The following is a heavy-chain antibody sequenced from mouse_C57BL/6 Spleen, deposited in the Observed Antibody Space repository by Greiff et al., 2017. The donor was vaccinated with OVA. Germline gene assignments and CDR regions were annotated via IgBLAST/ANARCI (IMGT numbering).Heavy chain of an antibody. CDR3: VRRLNRSYAMDY. CDR2: IRSKSNNYET. Sequence: DVLLVESGGGLVQPKGSLKLSCAASGFSFNTYAMNWVRQAPGKGLEWVARIRSKSNNYETYYADSVKARFTISRDDSESMLYLKMNNVKAEDTAMDYCVRRLNRSYAMDYWGQGTSVTFSS. J-gene: IGHJ4*01. CDR1: GFSFNTYA. V-gene: IGHV10-1*01. D-gene: IGHD2-4*01.